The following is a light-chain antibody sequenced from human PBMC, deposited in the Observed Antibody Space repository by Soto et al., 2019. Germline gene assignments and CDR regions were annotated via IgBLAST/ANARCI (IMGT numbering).Light chain of an antibody. CDR1: KSVSTN. V-gene: IGKV3-15*01. CDR3: QQYKIWPIT. CDR2: GAS. Sequence: MTQSPATLSVSPGARATLSCRASKSVSTNLAWYQQKPGQAPRLLIYGASTRATRIPARFSGSGSGTEFTLTISSLQSEDFAVYYCQQYKIWPITFGGGTKVEIK. J-gene: IGKJ4*01.